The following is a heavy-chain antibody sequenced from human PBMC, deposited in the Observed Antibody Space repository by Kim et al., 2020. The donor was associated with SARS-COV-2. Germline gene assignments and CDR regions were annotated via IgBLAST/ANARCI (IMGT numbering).Heavy chain of an antibody. V-gene: IGHV3-48*02. CDR3: ATSQLLPIDC. CDR2: STI. J-gene: IGHJ4*02. D-gene: IGHD2-2*01. Sequence: STIDYADAVKGRFTISRDNAKNSLYLQRNSLRDEDTAVYYCATSQLLPIDCWGQGTLVIVSS.